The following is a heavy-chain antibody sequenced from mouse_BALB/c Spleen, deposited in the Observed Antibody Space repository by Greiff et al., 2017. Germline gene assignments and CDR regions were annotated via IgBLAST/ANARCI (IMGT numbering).Heavy chain of an antibody. D-gene: IGHD2-14*01. V-gene: IGHV1S22*01. CDR3: TRGRYDVGYFDV. Sequence: LQQPGSELVRPGASVKLSCKASGYTFTSYWMHWVKQRHGQGLEWIGNIYPGSGSTNYDEKFKSKGTLTVDTSSSTAYMHLSSLTSEDTAVYYCTRGRYDVGYFDVWGEGTTVTVSS. J-gene: IGHJ1*01. CDR1: GYTFTSYW. CDR2: IYPGSGST.